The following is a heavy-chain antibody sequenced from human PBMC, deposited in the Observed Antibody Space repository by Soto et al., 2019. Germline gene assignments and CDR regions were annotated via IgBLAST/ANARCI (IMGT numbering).Heavy chain of an antibody. CDR2: IYPFDSDT. V-gene: IGHV5-51*01. J-gene: IGHJ4*02. CDR3: ARPRLGSTSYTYFDY. D-gene: IGHD3-16*01. CDR1: GYSFSTYW. Sequence: GESLKISCKGSGYSFSTYWIGWVRQMPGKGLEWMGLIYPFDSDTRYSPSFQGQVTISADKSISTAYLQWSSLKASDTAMYYCARPRLGSTSYTYFDYWGQGSLVTVSS.